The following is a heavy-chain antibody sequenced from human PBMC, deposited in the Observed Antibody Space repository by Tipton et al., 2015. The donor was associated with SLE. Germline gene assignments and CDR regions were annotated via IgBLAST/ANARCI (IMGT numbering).Heavy chain of an antibody. CDR1: GGSFSGYY. Sequence: TLSLTCAVYGGSFSGYYWSWIRQHPGQGLEYIGYIYYSGTSYCIPSLKSRVTISVDTSKNQFSLRLSSVTAADTAVYYCPIYYHDSTGLHWFDPWGQGTLVTVSS. CDR3: PIYYHDSTGLHWFDP. V-gene: IGHV4-31*11. J-gene: IGHJ5*02. D-gene: IGHD3-22*01. CDR2: IYYSGTS.